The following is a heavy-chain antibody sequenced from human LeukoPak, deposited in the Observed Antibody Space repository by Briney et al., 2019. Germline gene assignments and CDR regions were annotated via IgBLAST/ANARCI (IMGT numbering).Heavy chain of an antibody. CDR3: ARDLGASGWYTFDF. J-gene: IGHJ5*01. CDR2: TYYRSKWYD. D-gene: IGHD6-19*01. Sequence: SQTLSLTCAISGDSVSSKNGAWNWIRQSPSRGLEWLGRTYYRSKWYDEYADSVKGRITISPDTSKNQFSLHVYSVTPEDTAVYYCARDLGASGWYTFDFWGQGTLVTVSS. CDR1: GDSVSSKNGA. V-gene: IGHV6-1*01.